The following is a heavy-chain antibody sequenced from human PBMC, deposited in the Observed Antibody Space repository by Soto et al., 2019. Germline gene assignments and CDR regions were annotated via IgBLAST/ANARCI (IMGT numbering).Heavy chain of an antibody. V-gene: IGHV3-23*01. CDR3: AKDWRTYGRDAFDI. CDR2: ISGSGGSS. CDR1: GFTFSSYA. J-gene: IGHJ3*02. D-gene: IGHD3-10*01. Sequence: GGSLRLSCAASGFTFSSYAMSWVRQGPGKGLEWVSGISGSGGSSHYADSVKGRFTISRDNSKNTLYLQMNSLRAEDTAVYYCAKDWRTYGRDAFDIWGQGTMVTVSS.